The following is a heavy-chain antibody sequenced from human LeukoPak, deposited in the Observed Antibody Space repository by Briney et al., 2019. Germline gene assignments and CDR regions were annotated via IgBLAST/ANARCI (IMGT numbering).Heavy chain of an antibody. CDR2: IDGSGDST. Sequence: GGSLRLSCAASGFTFSSYAMSWVRQAPGKGLEWVSGIDGSGDSTYYADSVKGRFTISRDNSKNTLYLQMSSLRAEDTAVYYCAREELGSSLGFDPWGQGTLVTVSS. D-gene: IGHD3-16*01. CDR3: AREELGSSLGFDP. CDR1: GFTFSSYA. J-gene: IGHJ5*02. V-gene: IGHV3-23*01.